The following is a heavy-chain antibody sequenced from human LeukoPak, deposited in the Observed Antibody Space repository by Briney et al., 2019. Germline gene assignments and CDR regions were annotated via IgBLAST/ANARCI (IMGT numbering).Heavy chain of an antibody. CDR3: ARDRSSGWFFDY. D-gene: IGHD6-19*01. CDR1: GFTVSSNY. V-gene: IGHV3-74*01. Sequence: PGGSLRLSCAASGFTVSSNYMSWVRQAPGKGLVWVSRINSDGSSTSYADSVKGRFTISRDNAKNTLYLQMNSLRAEDTAVYYCARDRSSGWFFDYWGQGTLVTVSS. CDR2: INSDGSST. J-gene: IGHJ4*02.